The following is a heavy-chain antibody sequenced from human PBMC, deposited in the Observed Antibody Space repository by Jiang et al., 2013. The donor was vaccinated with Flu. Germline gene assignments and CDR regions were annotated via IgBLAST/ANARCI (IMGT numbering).Heavy chain of an antibody. V-gene: IGHV4-39*01. D-gene: IGHD5-24*01. CDR1: GGSISSSAYY. Sequence: GPGLVKPSETLSLTCSVSGGSISSSAYYWGWIRQSPGKGPEWIGNIFYSGSTFYNPSLKSRVAISVDTSKNQFSLKLSSVTAADTAIYYCARRGRLEMRGRINWFDPWGQGTLVTVSS. CDR3: ARRGRLEMRGRINWFDP. CDR2: IFYSGST. J-gene: IGHJ5*02.